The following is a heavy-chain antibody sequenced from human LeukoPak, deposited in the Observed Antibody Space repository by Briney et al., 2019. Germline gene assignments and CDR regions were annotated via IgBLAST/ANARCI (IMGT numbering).Heavy chain of an antibody. Sequence: SETLSLTCSVSGVSISSYWWSWIRQPPGKGLEWIAYVFSSGNTNYNPSLKGRVTISVDISKNQFSLKVTSVTAVDTAVYYCASSNGFDWSPEYYVDVWGKGTSVTVSS. CDR2: VFSSGNT. D-gene: IGHD3-9*01. CDR3: ASSNGFDWSPEYYVDV. CDR1: GVSISSYW. V-gene: IGHV4-59*01. J-gene: IGHJ6*03.